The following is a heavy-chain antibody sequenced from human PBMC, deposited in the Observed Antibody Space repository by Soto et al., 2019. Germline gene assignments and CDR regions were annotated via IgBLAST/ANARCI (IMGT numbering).Heavy chain of an antibody. D-gene: IGHD2-2*02. CDR2: IWYDGSNK. CDR3: ARDPIGYCSSTSCYSGAFDYYYGMDV. J-gene: IGHJ6*02. V-gene: IGHV3-33*01. CDR1: GFTFSSYG. Sequence: PGGSLRLSCGASGFTFSSYGMHWVRQAPGKGLEWVAVIWYDGSNKYYADSVKGRFTISRDNSKNTLYLQMNSLRAEDTAVYYCARDPIGYCSSTSCYSGAFDYYYGMDVWGQGTTVTVSS.